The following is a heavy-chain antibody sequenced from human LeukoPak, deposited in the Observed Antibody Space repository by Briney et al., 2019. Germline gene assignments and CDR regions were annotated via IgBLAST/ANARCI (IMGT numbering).Heavy chain of an antibody. J-gene: IGHJ4*02. CDR2: INHSGST. CDR1: GGSFSGYY. D-gene: IGHD5-18*01. V-gene: IGHV4-34*01. CDR3: ARSWIQLWLLDY. Sequence: SETLSLTCAVYGGSFSGYYWSWIRQPPGKGLEWIREINHSGSTNYNPSLKSRVTISVDTSKNQFSLKLSSVTAADTAVYYCARSWIQLWLLDYWGQGTLVTVSS.